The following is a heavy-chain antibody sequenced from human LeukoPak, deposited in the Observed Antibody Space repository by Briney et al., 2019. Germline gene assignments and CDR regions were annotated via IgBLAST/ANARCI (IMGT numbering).Heavy chain of an antibody. CDR2: MNPNSGNT. Sequence: ASVKVSCKASGYTFTSYDINSVRQAPGQGLERMGWMNPNSGNTGYVQKFQGRVTITRNTSISTAYMELRSLRSDDAAVYYCARVSSYDYVWGSYRYDYWGQGTLVTVSS. V-gene: IGHV1-8*03. CDR1: GYTFTSYD. CDR3: ARVSSYDYVWGSYRYDY. J-gene: IGHJ4*02. D-gene: IGHD3-16*02.